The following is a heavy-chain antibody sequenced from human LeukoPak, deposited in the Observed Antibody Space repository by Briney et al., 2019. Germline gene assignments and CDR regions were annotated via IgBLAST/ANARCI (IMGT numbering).Heavy chain of an antibody. Sequence: SSPTLVNPTHTVTLTCTFSGFSLSTGGVGVGVGWIRQPPGKAMEWLALIYWDDDKRYSPSLKSRLTITKATSKNQVVLTMTNRDPADTATYYCAHPGGPGSFDVWGQGTVVTVSS. CDR2: IYWDDDK. D-gene: IGHD3-10*01. V-gene: IGHV2-5*02. J-gene: IGHJ3*01. CDR1: GFSLSTGGVGVG. CDR3: AHPGGPGSFDV.